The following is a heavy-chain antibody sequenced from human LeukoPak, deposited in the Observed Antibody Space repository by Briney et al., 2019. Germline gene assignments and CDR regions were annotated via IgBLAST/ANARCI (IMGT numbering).Heavy chain of an antibody. CDR3: VKARGIQLWLPGDY. CDR1: GFTFSRYA. J-gene: IGHJ4*02. CDR2: ISSNGGST. V-gene: IGHV3-64D*09. D-gene: IGHD5-18*01. Sequence: GGSLRLSCSASGFTFSRYAMHWVRQAPGRGLEYVSAISSNGGSTYYGDSVKGRFTISRDNSKNTLYLQMSSLRAEDTAVYYCVKARGIQLWLPGDYWGQGTLVTVSS.